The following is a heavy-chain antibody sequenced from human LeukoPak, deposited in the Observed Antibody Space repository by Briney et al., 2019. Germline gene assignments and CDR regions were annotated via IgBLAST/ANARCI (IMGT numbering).Heavy chain of an antibody. D-gene: IGHD3-22*01. CDR1: GFTFSSYS. CDR3: ARDVTMIVVVSHAFDI. J-gene: IGHJ3*02. V-gene: IGHV3-21*01. Sequence: PGESLRLTCAASGFTFSSYSMNWVRQAPGKGLEWVSSISSSSSYIYYADSVKGRFTIFRDNAKNSLYLQMNSLRAEDTAVYYCARDVTMIVVVSHAFDIWGQGPMVTLSS. CDR2: ISSSSSYI.